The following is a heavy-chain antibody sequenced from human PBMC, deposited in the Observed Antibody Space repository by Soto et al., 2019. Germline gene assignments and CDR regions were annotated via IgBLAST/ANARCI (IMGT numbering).Heavy chain of an antibody. V-gene: IGHV1-8*01. D-gene: IGHD2-15*01. Sequence: ASVKVSCKASGYTFTSYDINWVRQATGQGLEWMGWMNPNSGNTGYAQKFQGRVTMTRNTSMSTAYMELRSLRSDDTAVYYCARVGSGGSSEDAFDIWGQGTMVTVSS. CDR2: MNPNSGNT. CDR1: GYTFTSYD. J-gene: IGHJ3*02. CDR3: ARVGSGGSSEDAFDI.